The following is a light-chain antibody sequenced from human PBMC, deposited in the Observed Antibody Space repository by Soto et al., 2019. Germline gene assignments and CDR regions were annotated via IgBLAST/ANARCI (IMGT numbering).Light chain of an antibody. Sequence: DIQMTQSPSSLSASVGDRVIITCRSSQSISNYLNWYQQKPGEAPNLLIYAAASLQSGVPSRFIGSESGTDFTLTIGSLQPEDFATYYCQQSYSTPWTFGQGTKVEIK. CDR2: AAA. CDR1: QSISNY. J-gene: IGKJ1*01. CDR3: QQSYSTPWT. V-gene: IGKV1-39*01.